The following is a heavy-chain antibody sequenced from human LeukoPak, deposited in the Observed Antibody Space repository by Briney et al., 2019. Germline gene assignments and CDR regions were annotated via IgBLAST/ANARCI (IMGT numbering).Heavy chain of an antibody. CDR2: FDPEDGET. V-gene: IGHV1-24*01. CDR1: GYTLTELS. Sequence: ASVKVSCKVSGYTLTELSMHWVRQAPGKGLEWMGGFDPEDGETIYAQKFQGRVTMTEDTSTDTAYMELSSLRSEDTAVYYCARDSVVPAAVYYNYGMDVWGQGTTVTVSS. CDR3: ARDSVVPAAVYYNYGMDV. J-gene: IGHJ6*02. D-gene: IGHD2-2*01.